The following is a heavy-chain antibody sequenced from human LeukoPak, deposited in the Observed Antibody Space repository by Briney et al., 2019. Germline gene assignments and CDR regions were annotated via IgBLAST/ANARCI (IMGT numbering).Heavy chain of an antibody. J-gene: IGHJ4*02. V-gene: IGHV4-34*01. D-gene: IGHD5-24*01. CDR2: INHSGST. Sequence: PPQTLSLTCAVYGGSFTGHYWSWIRQPPGKGLEWIGEINHSGSTNYNPSLKSRVTISVDTSKNQFSLKLSSVTAADTAVYYCARGGVWLQFAFDYWGQGTLVTVSS. CDR1: GGSFTGHY. CDR3: ARGGVWLQFAFDY.